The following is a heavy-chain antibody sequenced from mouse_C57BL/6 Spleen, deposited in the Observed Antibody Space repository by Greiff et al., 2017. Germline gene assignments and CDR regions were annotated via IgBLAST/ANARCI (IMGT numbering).Heavy chain of an antibody. Sequence: DVQLQESGPGLVKPSQSLSLTCSVTGYSITSGYYWNWIRHFPGNKLEWMGYISYDGSNNYNPSLKNRISFTLDTSKNPFFLKLNCVTTEDTATYYCARGGGYYVYFDYWGQGTTLTVSS. V-gene: IGHV3-6*01. D-gene: IGHD2-3*01. CDR1: GYSITSGYY. CDR2: ISYDGSN. J-gene: IGHJ2*01. CDR3: ARGGGYYVYFDY.